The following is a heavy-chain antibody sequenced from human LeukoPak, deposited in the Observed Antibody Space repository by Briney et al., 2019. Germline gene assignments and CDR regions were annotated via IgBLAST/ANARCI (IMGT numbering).Heavy chain of an antibody. CDR2: ISTYNTNT. CDR1: GYTFTSYG. Sequence: GASVKVSCKASGYTFTSYGISWVRQAPGQGLEWMGWISTYNTNTNYAQKLQGRVTMTIDTSTSTAYMELRSLRSDDTAVYYCARDFDSYYDSSGSHLPPYSHHGGQGTLVTVYS. CDR3: ARDFDSYYDSSGSHLPPYSHH. D-gene: IGHD3-22*01. V-gene: IGHV1-18*01. J-gene: IGHJ1*01.